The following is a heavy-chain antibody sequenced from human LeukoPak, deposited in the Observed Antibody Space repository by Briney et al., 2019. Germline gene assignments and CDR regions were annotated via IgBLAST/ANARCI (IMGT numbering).Heavy chain of an antibody. V-gene: IGHV3-30*02. CDR2: IRFNGN. Sequence: GGSLRLSCAASGFTFSNYAIHWVRQAPGKGLEWVASIRFNGNFYADYVKGRFTISRDNSKSTVSLQMDTLRTEDTALYYCARENWDFDFWGQGTLVTVSS. D-gene: IGHD7-27*01. J-gene: IGHJ4*02. CDR1: GFTFSNYA. CDR3: ARENWDFDF.